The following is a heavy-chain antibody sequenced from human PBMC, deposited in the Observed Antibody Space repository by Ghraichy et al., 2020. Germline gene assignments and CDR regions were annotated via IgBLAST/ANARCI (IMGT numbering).Heavy chain of an antibody. CDR3: AKAIGYSKGAFDI. CDR2: ISGSGGST. CDR1: GFIFSSYA. Sequence: GGSLRLSCAASGFIFSSYAMSWVRQAPGKGLEWVSAISGSGGSTYYADSLKGRFTISRDYSKNTLYLQMNSLRAEDTAVYYCAKAIGYSKGAFDIWGQGTMVTVSS. J-gene: IGHJ3*02. D-gene: IGHD1-26*01. V-gene: IGHV3-23*01.